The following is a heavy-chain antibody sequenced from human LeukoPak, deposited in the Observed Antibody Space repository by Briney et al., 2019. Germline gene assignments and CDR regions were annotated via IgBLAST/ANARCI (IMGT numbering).Heavy chain of an antibody. V-gene: IGHV1-18*01. J-gene: IGHJ3*02. CDR3: ARGRVGDAFDI. CDR1: GYTFTSYG. CDR2: IRDYNGKQ. D-gene: IGHD1-26*01. Sequence: SVNVSCMCSGYTFTSYGRSWVRQARGQGLEWMGWIRDYNGKQTSAQKLQRRVTMTTDTSTSTAYIELRSVRSDDTTVYYCARGRVGDAFDIWGQGTMVTVSS.